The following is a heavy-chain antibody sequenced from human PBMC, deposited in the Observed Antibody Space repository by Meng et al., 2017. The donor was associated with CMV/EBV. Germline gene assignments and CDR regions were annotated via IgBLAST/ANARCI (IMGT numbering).Heavy chain of an antibody. V-gene: IGHV4-39*07. J-gene: IGHJ4*02. D-gene: IGHD1-26*01. CDR1: GGSISGSSYY. CDR2: IYYSGST. CDR3: ARGLRGSYPLDY. Sequence: SETLSLTCTVSGGSISGSSYYWGWIRQPPGKGLEWIGSIYYSGSTYYNPSLKSRVTISVDTSKNQFSLKLSSVTAADTAVYYCARGLRGSYPLDYWGQGTLVTVSS.